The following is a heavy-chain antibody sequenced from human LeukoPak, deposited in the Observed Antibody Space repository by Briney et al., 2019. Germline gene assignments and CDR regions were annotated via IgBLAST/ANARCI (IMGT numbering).Heavy chain of an antibody. Sequence: GGSLRLSCAASGFIFSNHWMHWVRQAPGKGLMWVSRINADGSNTRYADSVKGRFTISRDNAKNTLYLQMNSLRAEDTAVYYCLTIVETTIDGFDIWGQGAMVTVSS. CDR1: GFIFSNHW. CDR2: INADGSNT. J-gene: IGHJ3*02. CDR3: LTIVETTIDGFDI. D-gene: IGHD1-26*01. V-gene: IGHV3-74*01.